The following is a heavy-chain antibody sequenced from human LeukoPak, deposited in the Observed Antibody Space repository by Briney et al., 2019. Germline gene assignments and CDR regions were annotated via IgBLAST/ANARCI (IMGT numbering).Heavy chain of an antibody. CDR2: IYYSGST. D-gene: IGHD1-26*01. J-gene: IGHJ4*02. V-gene: IGHV4-61*01. Sequence: SETLSLTCTVSGGSVDSGSYYWNWIRQPPGKGLEWIGYIYYSGSTNYNPSLKSRVTISVDTSKNQFSLKLSSVTAADTAVYYCARAAYSGSYHSDYWGQGTLVTVSS. CDR3: ARAAYSGSYHSDY. CDR1: GGSVDSGSYY.